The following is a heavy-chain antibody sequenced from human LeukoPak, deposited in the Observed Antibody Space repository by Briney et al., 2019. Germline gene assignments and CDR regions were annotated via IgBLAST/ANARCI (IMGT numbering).Heavy chain of an antibody. D-gene: IGHD3-9*01. J-gene: IGHJ4*02. CDR2: ISGSGGST. CDR3: AAYDYDILTGYFDY. CDR1: GFTLGAYA. V-gene: IGHV3-23*01. Sequence: GRSLRLSCTASGFTLGAYAMSWVRQAPGKGLEGVSAISGSGGSTYYADSVKGRFTISRDNSKNTLYLQMNSLRAEDTAVYYCAAYDYDILTGYFDYWGQGTLVTVSS.